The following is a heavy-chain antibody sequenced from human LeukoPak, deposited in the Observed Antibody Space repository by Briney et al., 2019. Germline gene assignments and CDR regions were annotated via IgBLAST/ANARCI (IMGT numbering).Heavy chain of an antibody. J-gene: IGHJ6*03. Sequence: SETLSLTCTVSGGSISSYYWSWIRQPPGKGLEWIGYIYYSGSTNYNPSLKSRVTISVDTSKNQFSLKLSSVTAADTAVYYCARGENDFWSGYYDDTTHYYYYYYMDVWGEGTTVTVSS. D-gene: IGHD3-3*01. V-gene: IGHV4-59*01. CDR1: GGSISSYY. CDR3: ARGENDFWSGYYDDTTHYYYYYYMDV. CDR2: IYYSGST.